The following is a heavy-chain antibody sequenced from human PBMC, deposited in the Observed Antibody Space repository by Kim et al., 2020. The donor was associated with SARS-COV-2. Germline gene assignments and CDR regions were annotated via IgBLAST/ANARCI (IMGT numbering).Heavy chain of an antibody. CDR2: IYYSGST. CDR1: GGSISSGGYY. Sequence: SETLSLTCTVSGGSISSGGYYWSWIRQHPGKGLEWIGYIYYSGSTYYNPSLKSRVTISVDTSKNQFSLKLSSVTAADTAVYYCARTISSSWNYYYYGMDVWGQGTTVTVSS. CDR3: ARTISSSWNYYYYGMDV. D-gene: IGHD6-13*01. V-gene: IGHV4-31*03. J-gene: IGHJ6*02.